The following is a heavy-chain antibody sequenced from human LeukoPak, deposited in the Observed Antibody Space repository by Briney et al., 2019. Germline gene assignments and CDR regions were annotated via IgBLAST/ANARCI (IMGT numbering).Heavy chain of an antibody. CDR2: IKQDGSEK. CDR3: ASVMITFGGVTTTVY. D-gene: IGHD3-16*01. Sequence: GGPLRLCCAASGCTFSSYLMSWVRQAPGKGLEWVANIKQDGSEKYYLDSVKGRFTISRDNAKNSLYLQMNSLRAEDTAVYYCASVMITFGGVTTTVYWGQGTLVTVSS. CDR1: GCTFSSYL. V-gene: IGHV3-7*01. J-gene: IGHJ4*02.